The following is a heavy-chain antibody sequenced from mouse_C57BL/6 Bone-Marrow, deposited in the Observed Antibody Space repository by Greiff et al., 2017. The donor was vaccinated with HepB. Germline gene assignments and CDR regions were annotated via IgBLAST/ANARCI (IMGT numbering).Heavy chain of an antibody. CDR2: IDPSDSYT. D-gene: IGHD1-1*01. V-gene: IGHV1-69*01. J-gene: IGHJ1*03. CDR1: GYTFTSYW. CDR3: ARLKVVADWYFDV. Sequence: QVQLQQPGAELVMPGASVKLSCKASGYTFTSYWMHWVKQRPGQGLEWIGEIDPSDSYTNYNQKFKGKSTLTVDKSSSTAYMQLSSLTSEDSAVYYCARLKVVADWYFDVWGTGTTVTVSS.